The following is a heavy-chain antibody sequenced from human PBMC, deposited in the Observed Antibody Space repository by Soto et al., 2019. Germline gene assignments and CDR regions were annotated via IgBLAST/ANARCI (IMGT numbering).Heavy chain of an antibody. CDR1: GGSISSYY. CDR2: IYYSGST. V-gene: IGHV4-59*08. D-gene: IGHD3-22*01. J-gene: IGHJ3*02. CDR3: ARQLYYYDSSGYYYSDAFDI. Sequence: QVQLQESGPGLVKPSETLPLTCTVSGGSISSYYWSWIRQPPGKGLEWIGYIYYSGSTNYNPSLKSRVTISVDTSKNQFSLKLSSVTAADTAVYYCARQLYYYDSSGYYYSDAFDIWGQGTMVTVSS.